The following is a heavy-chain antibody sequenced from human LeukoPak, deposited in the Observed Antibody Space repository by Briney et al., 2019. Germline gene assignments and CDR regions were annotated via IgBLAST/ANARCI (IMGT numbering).Heavy chain of an antibody. V-gene: IGHV3-74*01. J-gene: IGHJ4*02. CDR2: INSDGSST. CDR1: GFTFSSYW. D-gene: IGHD3-3*01. Sequence: GGSLRLSCAASGFTFSSYWMHWVRQAPGKGRVWVSRINSDGSSTSYADSVKGRFTISRDNAKNTLYLQMNSLRAEDTAVYYCARDPWMEWYFDYWGQGTLVTVSS. CDR3: ARDPWMEWYFDY.